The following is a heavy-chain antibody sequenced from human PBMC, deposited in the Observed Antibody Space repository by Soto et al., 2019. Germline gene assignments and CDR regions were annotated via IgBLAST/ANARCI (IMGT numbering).Heavy chain of an antibody. CDR1: GDTFTNFA. J-gene: IGHJ3*02. CDR3: ARGLRGYIGHDGGGAFDI. V-gene: IGHV1-69*06. CDR2: TIPMFGTP. D-gene: IGHD3-22*01. Sequence: QVQLVQSGTEVTKSGSSVTVSCKAYGDTFTNFAISWMRQAPGQGLEWMGGTIPMFGTPNYAQKFQGTVTITADRSTSTAYLELRSLRSEDTAMYYCARGLRGYIGHDGGGAFDIWGQGTMVTVSS.